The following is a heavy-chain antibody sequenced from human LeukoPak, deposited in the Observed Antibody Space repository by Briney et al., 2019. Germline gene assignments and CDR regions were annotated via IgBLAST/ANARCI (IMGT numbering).Heavy chain of an antibody. D-gene: IGHD4-23*01. CDR2: IYSGGST. CDR3: ARDSGYGGNLAFDY. J-gene: IGHJ4*02. Sequence: GGSLRLSCAASGFTFSSYAMSWVRQAPGKGLEWVSVIYSGGSTYYADSVKGRFTISRDNSKNTLYLQMNSLRAEDTAVYYCARDSGYGGNLAFDYWGQGTLVTVSS. CDR1: GFTFSSYA. V-gene: IGHV3-53*01.